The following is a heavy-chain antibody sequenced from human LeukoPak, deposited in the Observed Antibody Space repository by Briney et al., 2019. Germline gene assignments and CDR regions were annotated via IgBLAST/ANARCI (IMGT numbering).Heavy chain of an antibody. J-gene: IGHJ4*02. V-gene: IGHV1-18*01. Sequence: ASVKVSCKASGYTFTSYGISWVRQAPGQGLEWMGWISAYNGNANYAQKFQGRVTMTTDTSTSTAYMELRSLRSDDTAVFYCARDLGVDTSMIFFGYWGQGTLVTVSS. CDR1: GYTFTSYG. CDR2: ISAYNGNA. CDR3: ARDLGVDTSMIFFGY. D-gene: IGHD5-18*01.